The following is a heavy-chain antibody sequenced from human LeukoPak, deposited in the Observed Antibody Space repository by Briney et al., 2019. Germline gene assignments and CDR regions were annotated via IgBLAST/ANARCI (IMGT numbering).Heavy chain of an antibody. J-gene: IGHJ4*02. CDR3: ARGFWGSTMIEN. CDR2: TKQDGSEK. V-gene: IGHV3-7*01. Sequence: PGGSLRLSCAASGFTFSDYQMGWVRQAPGKGLEWVANTKQDGSEKYYADSVKGRFTISRDNAKNSLDLQMNSLRAEDTAVYYCARGFWGSTMIENWGQGTLVTVSS. CDR1: GFTFSDYQ. D-gene: IGHD3-22*01.